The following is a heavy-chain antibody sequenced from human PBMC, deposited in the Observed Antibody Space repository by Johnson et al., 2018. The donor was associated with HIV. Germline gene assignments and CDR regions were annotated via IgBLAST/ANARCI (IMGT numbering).Heavy chain of an antibody. D-gene: IGHD6-19*01. V-gene: IGHV3-66*02. Sequence: VQLVESGGGVVQPGRSLRLSCAASGFTFSSNYMSWVRQAPGKGLEWVSVIYSGGSTYYADSVKGRFTISRDNSKNTLYLQMNSLRAEDTAVYYCARGDSSGWDAFDIWGQGTMVTVSS. CDR2: IYSGGST. CDR1: GFTFSSNY. J-gene: IGHJ3*02. CDR3: ARGDSSGWDAFDI.